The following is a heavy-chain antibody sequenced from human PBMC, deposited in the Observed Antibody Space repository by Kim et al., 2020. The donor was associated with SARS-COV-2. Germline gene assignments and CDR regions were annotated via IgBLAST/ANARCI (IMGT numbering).Heavy chain of an antibody. CDR3: ARGHLPNWHYLGGFSHYY. CDR1: GGSFSGYY. V-gene: IGHV4-34*01. Sequence: SETLSLTCAVYGGSFSGYYWSWIRQPPGKGLEWIGEINHSGSTNYNPSLKSRVTISVDTSKNQFSLKLSSVTAADTAVYYCARGHLPNWHYLGGFSHYY. D-gene: IGHD1-7*01. J-gene: IGHJ6*01. CDR2: INHSGST.